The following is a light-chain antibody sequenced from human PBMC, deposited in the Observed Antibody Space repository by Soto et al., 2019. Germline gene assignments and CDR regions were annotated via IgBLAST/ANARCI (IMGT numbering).Light chain of an antibody. CDR2: DAS. CDR3: QQYNYWPPWT. J-gene: IGKJ1*01. V-gene: IGKV3-15*01. CDR1: QSVRSN. Sequence: EIVLTQSPATLSLSPGERATLSCRASQSVRSNLAWYQQKPGQAPRLLMYDASTRATGIPARFSGSGSGTEFTLTISSLQSEDFAVYYCQQYNYWPPWTFGQGTKVDIK.